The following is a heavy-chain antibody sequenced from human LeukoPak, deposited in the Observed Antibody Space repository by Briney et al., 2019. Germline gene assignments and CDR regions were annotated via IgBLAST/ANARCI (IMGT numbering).Heavy chain of an antibody. CDR1: GGTFSSYA. V-gene: IGHV1-69*05. CDR3: ARGHGDYVRPFDY. J-gene: IGHJ4*02. D-gene: IGHD4-17*01. Sequence: ASVKVSCKASGGTFSSYAISWVRQAPGQGLEWMGGIIPIFGTANYAQKFQGRVTITTDESTSTAYVELSSLRSEDTAVYYCARGHGDYVRPFDYWGQGTLVTVSS. CDR2: IIPIFGTA.